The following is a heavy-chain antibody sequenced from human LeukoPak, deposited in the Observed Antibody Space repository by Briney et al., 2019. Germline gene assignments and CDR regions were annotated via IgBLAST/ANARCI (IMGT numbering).Heavy chain of an antibody. V-gene: IGHV3-21*01. Sequence: KPGGSLRLSCAASGFTFSSYSMNWVRQAPGKGLEWVSSISSSSSYIYYADSVKGRFAISRDNAKNSLYLQMNSLRAEDTAVYYCARVLSGSLGELPEAYYYYYYGMDVWGQGTTVTVSS. CDR1: GFTFSSYS. CDR3: ARVLSGSLGELPEAYYYYYYGMDV. CDR2: ISSSSSYI. D-gene: IGHD3-16*01. J-gene: IGHJ6*02.